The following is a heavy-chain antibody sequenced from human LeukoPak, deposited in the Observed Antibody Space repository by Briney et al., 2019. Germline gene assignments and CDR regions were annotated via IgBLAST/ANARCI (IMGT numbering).Heavy chain of an antibody. CDR3: ARGTIQQLVDY. V-gene: IGHV4-59*01. J-gene: IGHJ4*02. Sequence: SETLSLTCTVSGGSTSSYYWSWIRQPPGKGLEWIGYIYYSGSTNYNPSLKSRVTISVDTSKNQFSLKLSSVTAADTAVYYCARGTIQQLVDYWGQGTLVTVSS. D-gene: IGHD6-13*01. CDR1: GGSTSSYY. CDR2: IYYSGST.